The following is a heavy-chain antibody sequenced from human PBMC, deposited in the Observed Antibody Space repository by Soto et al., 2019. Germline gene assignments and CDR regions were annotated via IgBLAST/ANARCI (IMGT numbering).Heavy chain of an antibody. CDR2: IYSAGST. CDR3: ARARAPEYRGDIFFEG. D-gene: IGHD2-21*01. V-gene: IGHV3-53*01. CDR1: VLTVSSSY. Sequence: GGSLRLSCASSVLTVSSSYMSCVRQSPGKCLQWVSVIYSAGSTYYANSVKGRFTISRDISTNMVYLQMSSLTDEDTAVYYCARARAPEYRGDIFFEGWGQGALVRVSS. J-gene: IGHJ4*02.